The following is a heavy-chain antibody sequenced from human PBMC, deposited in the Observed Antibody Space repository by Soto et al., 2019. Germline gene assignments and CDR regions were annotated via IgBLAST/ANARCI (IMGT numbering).Heavy chain of an antibody. D-gene: IGHD2-2*02. CDR2: ISWNSGSI. J-gene: IGHJ6*02. V-gene: IGHV3-9*01. CDR1: GFTFDDYA. CDR3: AKDMGCSSTSCYTGYYYYGMDV. Sequence: SLRLSCAASGFTFDDYAMHWVRQAPGKGLEWVSGISWNSGSIGYADSVKGRFTISRDNAKNSLYLQMNSLRAEDTALYYCAKDMGCSSTSCYTGYYYYGMDVWGQGTTVTVSS.